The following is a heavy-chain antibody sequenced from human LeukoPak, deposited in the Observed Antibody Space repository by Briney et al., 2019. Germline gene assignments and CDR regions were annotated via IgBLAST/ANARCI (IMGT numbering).Heavy chain of an antibody. D-gene: IGHD5-18*01. J-gene: IGHJ6*03. CDR3: ARASRGYSYGSRAIQYYYYMDV. V-gene: IGHV1-69*05. CDR1: GGTFSSYA. CDR2: IIPIFGTA. Sequence: ASVRVSCKASGGTFSSYAISWVRQAPGQGLEWMGGIIPIFGTANYAQKFQGRVTITTDESTSTAYMELSSLRSDDTAMYYCARASRGYSYGSRAIQYYYYMDVWGKGTTVTVSS.